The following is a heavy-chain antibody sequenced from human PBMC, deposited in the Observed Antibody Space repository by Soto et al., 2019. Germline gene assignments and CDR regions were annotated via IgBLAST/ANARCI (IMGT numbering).Heavy chain of an antibody. J-gene: IGHJ6*03. Sequence: ASVKVSCKASGGTFSSYTISWVRQAPGQGLEWMGRIIPILGIANYAQKFQGRVTITADKSTSTAYMELSSLRSEDTAVYYCASGPSPEYYYYYMDVWGKGTTVTVSS. CDR3: ASGPSPEYYYYYMDV. CDR2: IIPILGIA. CDR1: GGTFSSYT. V-gene: IGHV1-69*02.